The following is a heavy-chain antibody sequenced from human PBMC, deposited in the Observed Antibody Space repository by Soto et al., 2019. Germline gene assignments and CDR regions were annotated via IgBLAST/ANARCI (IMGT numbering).Heavy chain of an antibody. CDR3: ARDIGDGYNSDFDY. CDR2: IIPNLGIA. V-gene: IGHV1-69*08. Sequence: QVQLVQSGAEVKKPGSSVKVSCKASGGTFSSYTISWVRQAPGQGLEWMGRIIPNLGIANYAQKFQGRVTITADKYTSTAYLELSSLRSEDTAVYYCARDIGDGYNSDFDYWGQGTLVTVSS. J-gene: IGHJ4*02. D-gene: IGHD1-1*01. CDR1: GGTFSSYT.